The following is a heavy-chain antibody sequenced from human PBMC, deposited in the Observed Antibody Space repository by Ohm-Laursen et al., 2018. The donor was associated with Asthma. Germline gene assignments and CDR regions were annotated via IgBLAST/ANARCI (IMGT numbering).Heavy chain of an antibody. CDR3: ARDPRIAAAGYYYYYGMDV. V-gene: IGHV3-30-3*01. CDR2: ISYDGSNK. Sequence: SLRLSCTASRFNFNRYALHWIRQAPGKGLEWVAVISYDGSNKYYADSVKGRFTISRDNSKNTLYLQMNSLRAEDTAVYYCARDPRIAAAGYYYYYGMDVWGQGTTVTVSS. J-gene: IGHJ6*02. D-gene: IGHD6-13*01. CDR1: RFNFNRYA.